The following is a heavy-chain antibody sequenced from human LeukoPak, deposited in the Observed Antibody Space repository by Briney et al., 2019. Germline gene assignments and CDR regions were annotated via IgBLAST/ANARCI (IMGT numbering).Heavy chain of an antibody. CDR3: ARDFRGVTYISGRTKY. Sequence: GGSLRLSCEASGFIFSDSGMSWVRQAPGKGLEWVSSISSSGRYTFYAASMKGRITISRDNTKNSLYLQVNNLTAEDTAFYYCARDFRGVTYISGRTKYWGQGTLVTVSS. D-gene: IGHD6-25*01. CDR1: GFIFSDSG. J-gene: IGHJ4*02. CDR2: ISSSGRYT. V-gene: IGHV3-21*06.